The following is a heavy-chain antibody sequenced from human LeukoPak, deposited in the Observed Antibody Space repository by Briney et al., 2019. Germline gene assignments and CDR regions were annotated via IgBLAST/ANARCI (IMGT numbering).Heavy chain of an antibody. CDR3: ARENSFWSGYYFDF. D-gene: IGHD3-3*01. Sequence: PGGSLRLSCAASGFTFNNYGMHWVRQAPGKGLEWMALIWYDGSNKYYADSVKGRFTISRDNAKNSLYLQMNSLRAEDTAVYYCARENSFWSGYYFDFWGQGTLVTVSS. CDR2: IWYDGSNK. V-gene: IGHV3-33*01. J-gene: IGHJ4*02. CDR1: GFTFNNYG.